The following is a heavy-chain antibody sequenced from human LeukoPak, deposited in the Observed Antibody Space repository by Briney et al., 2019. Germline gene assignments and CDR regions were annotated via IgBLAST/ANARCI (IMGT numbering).Heavy chain of an antibody. CDR2: INPNSGGT. Sequence: GASVKVSCKASGYTFTGYYMHCVRQAPGQGLEWMGWINPNSGGTNYAQKFQGRVTMTRDTSISTAYMELSRLRSDDTAVYYCARGPYRSVVVPAAITSFDYWGQGTLVTVSS. V-gene: IGHV1-2*02. CDR3: ARGPYRSVVVPAAITSFDY. D-gene: IGHD2-2*01. J-gene: IGHJ4*02. CDR1: GYTFTGYY.